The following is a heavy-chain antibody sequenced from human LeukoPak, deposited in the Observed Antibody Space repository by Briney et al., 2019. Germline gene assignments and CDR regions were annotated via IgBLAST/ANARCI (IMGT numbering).Heavy chain of an antibody. CDR3: AKDTVVTPF. D-gene: IGHD4-23*01. Sequence: PGGSLRLSCAASGFTFSSYAMSWVRQAPGKGLEWVSAISGSGNSYADSVKGRFTISRDNSKNTLYLQMNSLRAEDTAVYYCAKDTVVTPFWGQGTLVTVSS. J-gene: IGHJ4*02. V-gene: IGHV3-23*01. CDR2: ISGSGNS. CDR1: GFTFSSYA.